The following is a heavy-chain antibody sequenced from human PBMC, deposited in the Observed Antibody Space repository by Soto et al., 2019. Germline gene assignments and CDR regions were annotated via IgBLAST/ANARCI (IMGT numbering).Heavy chain of an antibody. D-gene: IGHD3-3*01. Sequence: EVQLLESGGGLVQPGGSLRLSCAASGFTFSSDAMSWVRQAPGKGLEWVSAISGSGGSTYYADSVKGRFTISRDNSKNTLYLQMNSLRAEDTAVYYCAKDSEDLWSGYYTGIFDYWGQGTLVTVSS. CDR2: ISGSGGST. CDR3: AKDSEDLWSGYYTGIFDY. CDR1: GFTFSSDA. J-gene: IGHJ4*02. V-gene: IGHV3-23*01.